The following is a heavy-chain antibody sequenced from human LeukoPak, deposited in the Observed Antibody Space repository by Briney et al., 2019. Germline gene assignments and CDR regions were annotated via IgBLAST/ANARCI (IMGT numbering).Heavy chain of an antibody. CDR3: AKRGVVIRVILVGFHKEAYYFES. D-gene: IGHD3/OR15-3a*01. J-gene: IGHJ4*02. Sequence: QAGGSLRLSCAVSGITLSNYGMSWVRQAPGKGLEWVAGISDSGGSTKYADSVKGRFTIARDNRKNTLYLQMNSLRAEDTAVYFYAKRGVVIRVILVGFHKEAYYFESWGQGALVTVSS. CDR2: ISDSGGST. CDR1: GITLSNYG. V-gene: IGHV3-23*01.